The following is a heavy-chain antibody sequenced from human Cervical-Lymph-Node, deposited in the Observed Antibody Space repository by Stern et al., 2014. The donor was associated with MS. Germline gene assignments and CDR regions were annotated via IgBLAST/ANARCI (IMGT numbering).Heavy chain of an antibody. CDR1: GGSISSGSYY. D-gene: IGHD6-13*01. J-gene: IGHJ4*02. Sequence: QLQLQESGPGLVKPSQTLSLTCTVSGGSISSGSYYWSWIRQPAGKGLEWIGRIYTSGSTNYNPSLKSRVTLSVDTSKNQFSLKLSSGTAADTAVYYCAIEDGIIAAAPIGYWGQGTLVTVSS. CDR3: AIEDGIIAAAPIGY. CDR2: IYTSGST. V-gene: IGHV4-61*02.